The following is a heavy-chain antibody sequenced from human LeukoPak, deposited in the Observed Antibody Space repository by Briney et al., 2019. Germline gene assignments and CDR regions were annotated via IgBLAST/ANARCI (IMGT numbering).Heavy chain of an antibody. J-gene: IGHJ4*02. D-gene: IGHD5-24*01. V-gene: IGHV4-31*03. CDR2: IYYSGST. CDR1: GGSISSGGYY. CDR3: ARRDDHNGRDY. Sequence: SQTLSLTCTVSGGSISSGGYYWSWIRQHPGKGLEWIGYIYYSGSTYYNPPLKSRATISVDTSKNQFSLKLSSVTAADTAMYYCARRDDHNGRDYWGQGTLVTVSS.